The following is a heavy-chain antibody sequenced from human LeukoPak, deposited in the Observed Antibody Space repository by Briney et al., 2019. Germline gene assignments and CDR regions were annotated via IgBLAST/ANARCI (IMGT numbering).Heavy chain of an antibody. D-gene: IGHD1-26*01. CDR2: IYYSGST. CDR1: GGSISSYY. J-gene: IGHJ3*02. CDR3: ARHAVVGATSMYAFDI. Sequence: SETLSLTCTVSGGSISSYYWSWIRQPPGKGLEWIGYIYYSGSTNYNPSLKSRVTISVDTSKNQFSLKLSSVTAADTAVYYCARHAVVGATSMYAFDIWGQGTMVTVSS. V-gene: IGHV4-59*08.